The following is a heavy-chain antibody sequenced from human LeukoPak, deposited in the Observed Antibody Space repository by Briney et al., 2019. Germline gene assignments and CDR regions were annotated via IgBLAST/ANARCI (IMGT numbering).Heavy chain of an antibody. V-gene: IGHV4-38-2*02. D-gene: IGHD1-7*01. J-gene: IGHJ4*02. Sequence: SETLSLTCTVSGYSISSGYYWGWIRQPPGKGREWIGSIYHSGSTYYNPSLKSRVTISVDTSKNQFSLKLSSVTAADTTVYYCARLELRTWGFGDYSGQGTLVTVSS. CDR3: ARLELRTWGFGDY. CDR2: IYHSGST. CDR1: GYSISSGYY.